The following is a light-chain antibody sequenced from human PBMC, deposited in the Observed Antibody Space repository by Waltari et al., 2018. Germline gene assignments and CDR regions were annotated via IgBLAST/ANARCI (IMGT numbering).Light chain of an antibody. CDR1: QDIGSW. V-gene: IGKV1-12*01. Sequence: DIQMTQSPSSLSASVGDRVTITCRASQDIGSWLAWYQQKPGKAPKLLIYAASRLESGVPPRFSGSGSGTYFTLTISRLQVEDFAIYYCQQSYSRPYTFGQGTRLEIK. J-gene: IGKJ2*01. CDR2: AAS. CDR3: QQSYSRPYT.